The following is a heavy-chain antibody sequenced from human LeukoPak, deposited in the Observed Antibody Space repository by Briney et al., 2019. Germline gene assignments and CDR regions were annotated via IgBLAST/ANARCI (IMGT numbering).Heavy chain of an antibody. CDR1: GYTFTGYY. CDR3: ARDMKGTVTVIYWFDP. Sequence: EASVKVSCKASGYTFTGYYIHWVRQAPGQGLEWMGWVNPNSGGTNYAQKFPGRVTMTRDTSISTAYMELSRLRSDDTAVYYCARDMKGTVTVIYWFDPWGQGTLVTVSS. CDR2: VNPNSGGT. J-gene: IGHJ5*02. D-gene: IGHD2-21*02. V-gene: IGHV1-2*02.